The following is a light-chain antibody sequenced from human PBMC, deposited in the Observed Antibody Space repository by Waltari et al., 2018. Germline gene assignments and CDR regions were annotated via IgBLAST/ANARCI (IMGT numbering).Light chain of an antibody. CDR3: HSRDASGSGGA. J-gene: IGLJ2*01. CDR2: DKN. Sequence: TQDPAVSVAMGQTVRITCQGDSLRSHYARWYQQRPGQAPILVMYDKNSRPSGVPDRFSGSSSDDTASLTITGAQAEDEAYYYCHSRDASGSGGAFGGGTKLTVL. CDR1: SLRSHY. V-gene: IGLV3-19*01.